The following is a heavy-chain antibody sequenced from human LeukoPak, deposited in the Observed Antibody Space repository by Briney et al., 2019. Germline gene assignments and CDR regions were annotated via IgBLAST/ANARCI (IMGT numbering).Heavy chain of an antibody. Sequence: GGSLRLSCADSGFTFSSYWMHWVRHAPGKGLVWVSRMNSDGSSTTYADSVKGRFTISRDNSKNTLYLQMNSLRAEDTAVYYCAKDLRSSPIAFHIWGQGTMVTVSS. CDR1: GFTFSSYW. CDR2: MNSDGSST. D-gene: IGHD4-17*01. J-gene: IGHJ3*02. V-gene: IGHV3-74*01. CDR3: AKDLRSSPIAFHI.